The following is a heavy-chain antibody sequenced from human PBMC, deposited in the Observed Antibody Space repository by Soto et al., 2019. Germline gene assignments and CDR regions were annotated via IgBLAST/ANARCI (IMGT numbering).Heavy chain of an antibody. D-gene: IGHD2-15*01. J-gene: IGHJ5*02. V-gene: IGHV4-31*01. CDR3: AREGLRYCSGGSCFWFDP. Sequence: QVQLQESGPGLVKPSQTLSLTCTVSGGSISSGGYYWSWIRQHPGKGLEWIGYIYYSGSTYYNPSLKRQVTISVDTSKNQFSLKLSSVTAADTAVYYCAREGLRYCSGGSCFWFDPWGQGTLVTVSS. CDR2: IYYSGST. CDR1: GGSISSGGYY.